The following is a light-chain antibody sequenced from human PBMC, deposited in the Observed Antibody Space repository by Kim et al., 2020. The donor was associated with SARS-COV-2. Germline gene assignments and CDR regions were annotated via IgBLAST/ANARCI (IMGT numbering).Light chain of an antibody. CDR2: STV. J-gene: IGLJ3*02. CDR3: LLYYGGVWV. Sequence: QAVVTQEPSLTVSPGGTVTLTCASSTGAVTSGYYPSWFQQKPGQAPRALIYSTVNKHSWTPARFSGSLLGGKAALTLSGVQSEDEAEYYCLLYYGGVWVFGGGTQLTVL. V-gene: IGLV7-43*01. CDR1: TGAVTSGYY.